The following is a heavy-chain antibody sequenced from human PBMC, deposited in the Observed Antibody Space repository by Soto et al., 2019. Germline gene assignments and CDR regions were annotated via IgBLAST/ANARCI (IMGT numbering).Heavy chain of an antibody. CDR2: ISYDGSNK. V-gene: IGHV3-30-3*01. CDR1: GFTFSSYA. J-gene: IGHJ6*02. D-gene: IGHD2-8*01. Sequence: PGGSLRLSCAASGFTFSSYAMHWARQAPGKGLEWVAVISYDGSNKYYADSVKGRFTISRDNSKNTLYLQMNSLRAEDTAVYYCARGDCTNGVCSSYYYYGMDVWGQGTTVTVSS. CDR3: ARGDCTNGVCSSYYYYGMDV.